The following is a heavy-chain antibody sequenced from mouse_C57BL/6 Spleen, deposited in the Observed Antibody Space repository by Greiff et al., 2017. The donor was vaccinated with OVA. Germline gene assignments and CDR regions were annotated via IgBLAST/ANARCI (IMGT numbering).Heavy chain of an antibody. D-gene: IGHD2-5*01. CDR1: GYAFSSSW. CDR2: IYPGDGDT. V-gene: IGHV1-82*01. Sequence: VQLQQSGPELVKPGASVKISCKASGYAFSSSWMNWVKQRPGKGLEWIGRIYPGDGDTNYNGKFKGKATLTVDKSSSTAYMQLSSLTSEDSAVYFCARGYSKGGYYFDYWGQGTTLTVSS. J-gene: IGHJ2*01. CDR3: ARGYSKGGYYFDY.